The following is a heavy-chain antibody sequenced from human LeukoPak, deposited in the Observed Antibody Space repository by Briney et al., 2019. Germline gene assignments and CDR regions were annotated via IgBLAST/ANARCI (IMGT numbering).Heavy chain of an antibody. J-gene: IGHJ4*02. D-gene: IGHD6-19*01. CDR1: GGSISSYY. CDR3: ARASSYTGHLGW. CDR2: IYSSGST. Sequence: SETLSPTCTVSGGSISSYYWSWIRQPPGKGLEWIGYIYSSGSTNYNPSLKSRVTISVDTSKNQSSLNLISVTAADTAVYYCARASSYTGHLGWWGQGTLVTVSS. V-gene: IGHV4-59*08.